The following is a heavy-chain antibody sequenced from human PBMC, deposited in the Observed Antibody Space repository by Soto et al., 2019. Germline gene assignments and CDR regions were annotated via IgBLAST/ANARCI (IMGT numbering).Heavy chain of an antibody. CDR1: GFTFSSYG. Sequence: GGSLRLSCAASGFTFSSYGMHWVRQAPGKGLEWVAVIWYDGSNKYYADSVKGRFTISRDNSKNTLYLQMNSLRAEDTAVYYCARAHMHTGLVVVAATHYYYGMDVWGQGTTVTVSS. J-gene: IGHJ6*02. D-gene: IGHD2-15*01. CDR2: IWYDGSNK. CDR3: ARAHMHTGLVVVAATHYYYGMDV. V-gene: IGHV3-33*01.